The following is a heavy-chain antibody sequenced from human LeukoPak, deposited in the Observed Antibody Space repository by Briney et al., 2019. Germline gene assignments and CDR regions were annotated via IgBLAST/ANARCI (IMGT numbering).Heavy chain of an antibody. D-gene: IGHD2-2*01. CDR1: GYTFTGYY. V-gene: IGHV1-2*06. CDR2: INPNSGGT. Sequence: GASVKVSCKASGYTFTGYYMHWVRHAPGQGLEWMGRINPNSGGTNYAQKFQGRVTMTRDTSISTAYMELSRLRSDDTAVYYCARRRNYCSSTSCYSADGFDYWGQGTLVTVSS. CDR3: ARRRNYCSSTSCYSADGFDY. J-gene: IGHJ4*02.